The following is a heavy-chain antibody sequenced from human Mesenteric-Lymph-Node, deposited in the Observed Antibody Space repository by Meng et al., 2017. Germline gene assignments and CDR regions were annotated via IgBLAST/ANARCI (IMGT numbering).Heavy chain of an antibody. CDR1: GYSIRRDYY. D-gene: IGHD6-13*01. J-gene: IGHJ3*02. V-gene: IGHV4-38-2*02. Sequence: ESLKISCAVSGYSIRRDYYWIWIRQPPGKGLEWIGSIYYSGSTYYNPSLKSRVTISVDTSKNQFSLKLSSVTAADTAVYYCARDGPAGTVTTSAFDIWGQGTMVTVSS. CDR2: IYYSGST. CDR3: ARDGPAGTVTTSAFDI.